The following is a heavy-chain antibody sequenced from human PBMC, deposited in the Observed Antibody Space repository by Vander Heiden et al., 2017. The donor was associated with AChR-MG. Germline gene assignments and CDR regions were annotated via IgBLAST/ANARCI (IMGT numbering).Heavy chain of an antibody. CDR2: IWHDGNRK. J-gene: IGHJ4*02. CDR3: ARDNIVGSFYIDY. D-gene: IGHD1-26*01. CDR1: CFTSTTST. V-gene: IGHV3-33*01. Sequence: VQLVLSGGGVVQPGGLLRLSAVALCFTSTTSTFHWVRQAPGKGLEWVAVIWHDGNRKYYVDSVKGRFTVSRDNSKNTLYLQMNSLRAEDTAVYYCARDNIVGSFYIDYWGQGTLVTVSS.